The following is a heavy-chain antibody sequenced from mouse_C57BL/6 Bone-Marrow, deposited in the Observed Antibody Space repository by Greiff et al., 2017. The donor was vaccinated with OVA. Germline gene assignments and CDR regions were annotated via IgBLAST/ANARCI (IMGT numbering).Heavy chain of an antibody. D-gene: IGHD2-4*01. Sequence: VHLVESGAELVRPGASVKLSCKASGYTFTDYYINWVKQRPGQGLEWIARIYPGSGNTYYNEKFKGKATLTAEKSSSTAYMQLSSLTSEDSAVDICAREGYDYTWFAYWGQGTLVTVSA. CDR1: GYTFTDYY. V-gene: IGHV1-76*01. CDR2: IYPGSGNT. J-gene: IGHJ3*01. CDR3: AREGYDYTWFAY.